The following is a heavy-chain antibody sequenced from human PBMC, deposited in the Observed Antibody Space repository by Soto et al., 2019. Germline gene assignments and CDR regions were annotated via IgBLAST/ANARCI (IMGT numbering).Heavy chain of an antibody. V-gene: IGHV4-39*01. D-gene: IGHD6-13*01. Sequence: ETLSLTCAFSGVSISRSSYYLGWLRPPPGKGLEWIGSTYYSGSTYYNPSLKSRVTISVDTSKNQFSLKLSSVTAADTAVYYCARQGYSSSWYPKAFDYWGQGTLVTVSA. J-gene: IGHJ4*02. CDR1: GVSISRSSYY. CDR2: TYYSGST. CDR3: ARQGYSSSWYPKAFDY.